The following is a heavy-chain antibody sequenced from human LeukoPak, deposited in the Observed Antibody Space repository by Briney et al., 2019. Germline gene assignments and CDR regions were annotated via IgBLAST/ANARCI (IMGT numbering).Heavy chain of an antibody. CDR1: GFTFSSYA. J-gene: IGHJ3*02. CDR2: ISGSGGST. CDR3: AKDINTLRYFDWSQSVGAFDI. V-gene: IGHV3-23*01. D-gene: IGHD3-9*01. Sequence: GGSLRLSCAASGFTFSSYAMSWVRQAPGKGLEWVSAISGSGGSTYYADSVKGRFTISRDNSKNTLYLQMNSLRAEDTAVYYCAKDINTLRYFDWSQSVGAFDIWGQGTMVTVSS.